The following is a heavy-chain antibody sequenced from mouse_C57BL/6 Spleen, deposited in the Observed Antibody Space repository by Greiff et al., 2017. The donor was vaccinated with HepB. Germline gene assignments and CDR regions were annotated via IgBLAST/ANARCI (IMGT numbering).Heavy chain of an antibody. D-gene: IGHD1-1*01. CDR3: ASSERSNYYGPWFAY. CDR1: GYSFTSYY. Sequence: VQLQQSGPELVKPGASVKISCKASGYSFTSYYIHWVKQRPGQGLEWIGWIYPGSGNTKYNEKVKGKATLTADTSSSTAYMQLSSLTSEDSAVYYCASSERSNYYGPWFAYWGQGTLVTVSA. CDR2: IYPGSGNT. V-gene: IGHV1-66*01. J-gene: IGHJ3*01.